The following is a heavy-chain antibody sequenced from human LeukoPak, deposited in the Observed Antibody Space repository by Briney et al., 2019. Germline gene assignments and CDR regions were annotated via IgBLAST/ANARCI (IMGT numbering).Heavy chain of an antibody. V-gene: IGHV3-21*01. CDR3: ARWLGAIAWPYYFDY. J-gene: IGHJ4*02. D-gene: IGHD3-16*02. CDR1: EFTFSSY. Sequence: GGSLRLSCAASEFTFSSYMNWVRQAPGKGLEWVSSISSSSEFIYYADSVKGRFTISRDNAKNSLYLQMNSLRAEDTAVYYCARWLGAIAWPYYFDYWGQGTLVTVSS. CDR2: ISSSSEFI.